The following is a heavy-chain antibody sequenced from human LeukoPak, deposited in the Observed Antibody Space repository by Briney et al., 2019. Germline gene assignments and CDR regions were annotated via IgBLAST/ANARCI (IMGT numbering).Heavy chain of an antibody. D-gene: IGHD2-15*01. CDR1: GFTFSSYS. Sequence: GGSLRLSCAASGFTFSSYSMNWVRQAPGKGLEWISSISSSSSYIYYADSVKGRFTISRDNAKNSLYLQMNSLRAEDTAVYYCARSDCSGGSCYDYWGQGTLVTVSS. CDR3: ARSDCSGGSCYDY. J-gene: IGHJ4*02. V-gene: IGHV3-21*01. CDR2: ISSSSSYI.